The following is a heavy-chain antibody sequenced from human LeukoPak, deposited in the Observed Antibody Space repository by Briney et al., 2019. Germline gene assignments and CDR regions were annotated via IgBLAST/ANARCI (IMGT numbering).Heavy chain of an antibody. V-gene: IGHV1-18*01. D-gene: IGHD6-19*01. CDR2: ISSYNGNT. CDR3: ARRVAVARRDAFDI. Sequence: ASVKVSCKASGYTFTTIGISWVRKAPGQGLEWLGWISSYNGNTNYAQKLQGRVTMSTDTSTGTAYMELRSLRSDDTAVYYCARRVAVARRDAFDIWGQGTMVTVSS. J-gene: IGHJ3*02. CDR1: GYTFTTIG.